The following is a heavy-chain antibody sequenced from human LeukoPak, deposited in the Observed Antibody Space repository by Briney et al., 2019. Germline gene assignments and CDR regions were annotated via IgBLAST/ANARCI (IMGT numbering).Heavy chain of an antibody. Sequence: SETLSLTCTVSGYSISSGYYWGWIRQPAGKGLEWIGRIYTSGSTNYNPSLKSRVTISVDTSKNQFSLKLSSVTAADTAVYYCARGPDKGFDYWGQGTLVTVSS. J-gene: IGHJ4*02. D-gene: IGHD1-14*01. CDR3: ARGPDKGFDY. CDR1: GYSISSGYY. V-gene: IGHV4-61*02. CDR2: IYTSGST.